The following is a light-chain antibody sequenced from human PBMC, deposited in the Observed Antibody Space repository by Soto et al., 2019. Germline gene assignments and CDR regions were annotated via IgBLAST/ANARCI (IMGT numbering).Light chain of an antibody. J-gene: IGLJ2*01. CDR2: VGTGGIVG. CDR1: SGYSNYK. CDR3: GTDHGSGSNFVVV. V-gene: IGLV9-49*01. Sequence: QSALTQTPSASASLGASVTLTCTLSSGYSNYKIDWFQQRPGKGPRFVMRVGTGGIVGSKGDGIPDRFSVLGSGLNRYLTIKNIQEDDESDYYCGTDHGSGSNFVVVFGGGTKLTVL.